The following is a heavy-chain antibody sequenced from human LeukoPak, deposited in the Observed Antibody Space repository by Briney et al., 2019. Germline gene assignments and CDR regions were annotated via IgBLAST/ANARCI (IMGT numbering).Heavy chain of an antibody. CDR2: ISGSGGST. D-gene: IGHD3-9*01. Sequence: GGSLRLSSAASGFTFSSYAMSWVRQAPGKGLEWVSAISGSGGSTYYADSVKGRFTISRDNSKDTLYLQMNSLRAEDTAVYYCAKDPQYYDILTGYPAFDYWGQGTLVTVSS. J-gene: IGHJ4*02. CDR1: GFTFSSYA. V-gene: IGHV3-23*01. CDR3: AKDPQYYDILTGYPAFDY.